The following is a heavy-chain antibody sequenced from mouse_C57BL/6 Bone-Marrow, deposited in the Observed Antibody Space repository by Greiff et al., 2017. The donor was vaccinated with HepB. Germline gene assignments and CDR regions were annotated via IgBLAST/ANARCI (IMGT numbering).Heavy chain of an antibody. CDR1: GYAFSSSW. CDR2: IYPGDGDT. Sequence: VKVVESGPELVKPGASVKISCKASGYAFSSSWMNWVKQRPGKGLEWIGRIYPGDGDTNYNGKFKGKATLTADKSSSTAYMQLSSLTSEDSAVYFCARSTTVVALDAMDYWGQGTSVTVSS. CDR3: ARSTTVVALDAMDY. D-gene: IGHD1-1*01. V-gene: IGHV1-82*01. J-gene: IGHJ4*01.